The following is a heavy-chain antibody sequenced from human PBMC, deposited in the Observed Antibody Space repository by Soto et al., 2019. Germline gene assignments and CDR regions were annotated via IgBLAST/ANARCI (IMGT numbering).Heavy chain of an antibody. D-gene: IGHD2-15*01. J-gene: IGHJ4*02. Sequence: ESGGGVVQPGRSLRLSCAASGFIFSSYGMHWVRQAPGKGLEWVAVISYEGSHTYYADSVKGRFTITRDNSKNTLYLQTNSLRPEDTAVYYCAKEVHCGGGSCSWSEGFDYWGQGTLLTVSS. CDR1: GFIFSSYG. CDR2: ISYEGSHT. CDR3: AKEVHCGGGSCSWSEGFDY. V-gene: IGHV3-30*18.